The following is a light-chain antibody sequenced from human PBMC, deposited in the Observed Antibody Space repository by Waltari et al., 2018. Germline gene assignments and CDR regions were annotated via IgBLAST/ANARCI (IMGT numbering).Light chain of an antibody. CDR3: GQGAQLPRS. J-gene: IGKJ4*01. CDR1: QSLIPSNGTTY. Sequence: IWLTQSPLSLSITPGQPASISCTSSQSLIPSNGTTYLCWYQQRPGKPPRLLIYQVSKRHSGVPDRFSGSGTATDFTLKISRVEAEDVGVYYCGQGAQLPRSFGGGTRVEIK. CDR2: QVS. V-gene: IGKV2-30*02.